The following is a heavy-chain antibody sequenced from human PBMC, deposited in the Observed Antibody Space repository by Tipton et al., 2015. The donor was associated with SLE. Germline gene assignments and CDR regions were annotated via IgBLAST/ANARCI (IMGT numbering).Heavy chain of an antibody. CDR1: GGSFSGYY. Sequence: TLSLTCAVYGGSFSGYYWSWIRQPPGKGLEWIGELNHSGSTNYNPSLKSQVTISVDTSKNQFSLKLSSVTAADTAVYYCAREPVYFYFYIDVWGKGTTVTISS. J-gene: IGHJ6*03. CDR2: LNHSGST. V-gene: IGHV4-34*01. CDR3: AREPVYFYFYIDV.